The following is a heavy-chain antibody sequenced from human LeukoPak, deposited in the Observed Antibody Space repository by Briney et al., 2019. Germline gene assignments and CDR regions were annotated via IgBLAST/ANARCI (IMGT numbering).Heavy chain of an antibody. CDR3: ARADNWNAFEY. D-gene: IGHD1-1*01. J-gene: IGHJ4*02. Sequence: PSQTLSLTCTVSGGSISSGGYFCCWIRQHPGKRLEWVGYISNSGSTSYNPSLKRLVTLSVDTSKNQISLKLSSVTAADTAVYYCARADNWNAFEYWGQGTLVPVSS. CDR2: ISNSGST. V-gene: IGHV4-31*01. CDR1: GGSISSGGYF.